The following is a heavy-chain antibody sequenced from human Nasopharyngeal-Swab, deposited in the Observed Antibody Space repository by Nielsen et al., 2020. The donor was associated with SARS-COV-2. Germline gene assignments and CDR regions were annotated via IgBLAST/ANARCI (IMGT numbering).Heavy chain of an antibody. CDR2: IYYSGST. CDR3: AKSGSYQTTYFDY. D-gene: IGHD1-26*01. V-gene: IGHV4-39*01. Sequence: GSLRLSCTVPGCSISSSSYYWGWIRQPPGKGLEWIGSIYYSGSTYYNPSLKSRVTISVDTSKNQFSLKLSSVTAADTAVYYCAKSGSYQTTYFDYWGQGTLVTVSS. CDR1: GCSISSSSYY. J-gene: IGHJ4*02.